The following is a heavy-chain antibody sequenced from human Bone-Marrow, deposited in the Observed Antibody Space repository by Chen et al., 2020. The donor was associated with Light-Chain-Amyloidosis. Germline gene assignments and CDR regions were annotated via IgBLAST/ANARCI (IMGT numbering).Heavy chain of an antibody. CDR3: VGQGYYSYSMDV. CDR1: GGSVNSGDDY. V-gene: IGHV4-61*08. J-gene: IGHJ6*02. CDR2: IYYSGIA. Sequence: QVQLQQWGAGLVKPSETLSLTCTVSGGSVNSGDDYWTWIRQPPGKGLEWIGYIYYSGIANYNASLKARVTISLDPSKKQFSLRLNSVTAADTAVYYCVGQGYYSYSMDVWGQGTTVIVSS.